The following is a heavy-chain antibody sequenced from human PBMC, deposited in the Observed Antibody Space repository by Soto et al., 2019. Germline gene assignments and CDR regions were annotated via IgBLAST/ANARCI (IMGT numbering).Heavy chain of an antibody. V-gene: IGHV3-15*07. J-gene: IGHJ3*02. CDR1: SVSNAW. CDR3: TTDQEIVVVHDAFDI. D-gene: IGHD3-22*01. Sequence: SVSNAWMNWVRQAPGKGLEWVGRIKSKTDGGTTDYAAPVKGRFTISRDDSKNTLYLQMNSLKTEDTAVYYCTTDQEIVVVHDAFDIWGQGTMVTVSS. CDR2: IKSKTDGGTT.